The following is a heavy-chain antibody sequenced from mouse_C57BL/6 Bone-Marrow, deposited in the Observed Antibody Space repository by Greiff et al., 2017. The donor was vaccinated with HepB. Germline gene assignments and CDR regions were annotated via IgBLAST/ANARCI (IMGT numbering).Heavy chain of an antibody. V-gene: IGHV1-15*01. CDR1: GYTFTDYE. J-gene: IGHJ1*03. Sequence: QVQLQQSGAELVRPGASVTLSCKASGYTFTDYEMHWVKQTPVHGLEWIGAIDPETGGTAYNQKFKGKAILNADKSSSTAYMELRSLTSEDSAVYYCTREDYGSSYRWYFDVWGTGTTVTVSS. D-gene: IGHD1-1*01. CDR2: IDPETGGT. CDR3: TREDYGSSYRWYFDV.